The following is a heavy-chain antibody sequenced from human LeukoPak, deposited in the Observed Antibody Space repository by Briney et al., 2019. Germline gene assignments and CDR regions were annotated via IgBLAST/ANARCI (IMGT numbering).Heavy chain of an antibody. D-gene: IGHD2-21*02. J-gene: IGHJ3*02. CDR3: ARGLVTAPRSTLDI. CDR2: INQDGSDK. V-gene: IGHV3-7*04. Sequence: PGGSLRLSCAASGFLVSNYAMNWVRQAPGKGLEWVANINQDGSDKCYVDSVEGRFTISRDNAKNSLYLQMNSLRVEDTAIYYCARGLVTAPRSTLDIWGQGTKVTVAS. CDR1: GFLVSNYA.